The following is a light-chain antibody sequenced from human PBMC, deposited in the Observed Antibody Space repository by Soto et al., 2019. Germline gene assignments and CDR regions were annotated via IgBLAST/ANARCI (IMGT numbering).Light chain of an antibody. CDR3: TSYTPTGALV. CDR2: EVR. CDR1: NTDVGGYNY. Sequence: QSALTQPASVSGSPGQSITVSCTGTNTDVGGYNYVSWYRHRPGKAPRLMIYEVRNRLSGVSNRFSGSKSGNTASLTISGLQSEDEADYYCTSYTPTGALVFGSGTKLTVL. J-gene: IGLJ3*02. V-gene: IGLV2-14*01.